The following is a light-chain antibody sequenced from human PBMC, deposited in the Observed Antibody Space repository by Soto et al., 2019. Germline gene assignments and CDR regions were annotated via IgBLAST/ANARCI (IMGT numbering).Light chain of an antibody. CDR3: YSYTTTSTYV. V-gene: IGLV2-14*01. J-gene: IGLJ1*01. CDR2: EVT. CDR1: TSEVGGYHF. Sequence: QLVLTQPASVSGSRGLSITLSCTGTTSEVGGYHFVSWYQQHPGKAPKLMIYEVTNRPSGVSDRFSGSKSGNTASLTISGLQAEDEADYYCYSYTTTSTYVFGSGTKLTVL.